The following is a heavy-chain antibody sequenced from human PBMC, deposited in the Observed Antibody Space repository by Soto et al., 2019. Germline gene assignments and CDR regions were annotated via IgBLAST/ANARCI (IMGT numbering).Heavy chain of an antibody. CDR2: IDPSDSYT. D-gene: IGHD6-13*01. J-gene: IGHJ4*02. V-gene: IGHV5-10-1*01. CDR1: GYTFTSYW. CDR3: ARRPRRSSSWHFDY. Sequence: PGASLKISCKGSGYTFTSYWISWARQMPGKGLEWMGRIDPSDSYTNYSSSFQGPVTISADKSISTAYLQWSSLKASNTAVYYCARRPRRSSSWHFDYWGQGTLVTVSS.